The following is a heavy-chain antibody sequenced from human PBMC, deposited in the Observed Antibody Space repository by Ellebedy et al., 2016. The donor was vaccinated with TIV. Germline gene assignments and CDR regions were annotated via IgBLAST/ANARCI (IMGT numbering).Heavy chain of an antibody. CDR3: ARDQGVQLERVPHYGLDGMDV. CDR1: GGTFSSYA. Sequence: SVKVSCXASGGTFSSYAISWVRQAPGQGLEWMGGIIPIFGTANYAQKFQGRVTITADESTSTAYMELSSLRSEDTAVYYCARDQGVQLERVPHYGLDGMDVWGQGTTVTVSS. CDR2: IIPIFGTA. J-gene: IGHJ6*02. V-gene: IGHV1-69*13. D-gene: IGHD1-1*01.